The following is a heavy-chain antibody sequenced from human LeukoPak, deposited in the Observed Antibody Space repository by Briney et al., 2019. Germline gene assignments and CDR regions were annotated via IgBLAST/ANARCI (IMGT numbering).Heavy chain of an antibody. D-gene: IGHD4-17*01. CDR1: GGSISSGDYY. CDR3: ARARDTVKDAFDI. J-gene: IGHJ3*02. Sequence: PSETLSLTCTVSGGSISSGDYYWSWIRQPPGKGLEWIGYIYYSGSTYYNPSLKSRVTISVDTSKNQFSLKLSSVTAADTAVYYCARARDTVKDAFDIWGQGTMVTVSS. V-gene: IGHV4-30-4*08. CDR2: IYYSGST.